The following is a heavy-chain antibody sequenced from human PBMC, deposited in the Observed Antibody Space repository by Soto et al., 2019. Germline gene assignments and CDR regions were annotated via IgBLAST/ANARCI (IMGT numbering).Heavy chain of an antibody. Sequence: QVQLVESGGGVVQPGRSLRLSCAASGFTFSSYAMHWVRQAPGKGLEWVAVISYDGSNKYYADSVKGRFTISRDNCNITLYLQMNSLRAEDTAVYDCATVLVLSSGSHRLDYWGQGTLVTVSS. CDR3: ATVLVLSSGSHRLDY. D-gene: IGHD1-26*01. CDR1: GFTFSSYA. J-gene: IGHJ4*02. V-gene: IGHV3-30-3*01. CDR2: ISYDGSNK.